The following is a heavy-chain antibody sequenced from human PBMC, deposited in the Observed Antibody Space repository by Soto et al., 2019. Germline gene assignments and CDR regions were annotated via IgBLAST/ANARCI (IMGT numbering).Heavy chain of an antibody. CDR2: IYYSGST. Sequence: QVQLQESGPGLVKPSQTLSLTCTVSGGSISSGGYFWSWIRQHPGKGLEWIGFIYYSGSTYYNPCLKSRVTIAVDTSKNQFSLKLSSVTAADTAVYYCAREGAAPYCYYGMDVWGQGTTVTVSS. CDR1: GGSISSGGYF. V-gene: IGHV4-31*03. D-gene: IGHD6-6*01. J-gene: IGHJ6*02. CDR3: AREGAAPYCYYGMDV.